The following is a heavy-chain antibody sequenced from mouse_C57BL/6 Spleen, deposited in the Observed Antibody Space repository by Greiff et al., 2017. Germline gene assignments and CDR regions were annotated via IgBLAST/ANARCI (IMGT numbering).Heavy chain of an antibody. D-gene: IGHD2-14*01. Sequence: VQLKESGPVLVKPGASVKMSCKASGYTFTDYYMHWVQQSHGKSLAWIGVINPYNGGTSYNQKFKGKATLTVDKSSSTADMELNSLTSEDSAVYYCASRYGDYAMDYWGQGTSVTVAS. J-gene: IGHJ4*01. CDR2: INPYNGGT. V-gene: IGHV1-19*01. CDR1: GYTFTDYY. CDR3: ASRYGDYAMDY.